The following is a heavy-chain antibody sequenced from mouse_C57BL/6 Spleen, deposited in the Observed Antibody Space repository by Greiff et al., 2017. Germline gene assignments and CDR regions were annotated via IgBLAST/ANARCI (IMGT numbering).Heavy chain of an antibody. CDR2: IDPETGGT. D-gene: IGHD3-2*02. Sequence: VQLKESGAELVRPGASVTLSCKASGYTFTDYEMHWVKQTPVHGLEWIGAIDPETGGTAYNQKFKGKAILTADKSSSTAYMELRSLTSEDSAVYYCTRDSSDYWGQGTTLTVSS. CDR1: GYTFTDYE. CDR3: TRDSSDY. V-gene: IGHV1-15*01. J-gene: IGHJ2*01.